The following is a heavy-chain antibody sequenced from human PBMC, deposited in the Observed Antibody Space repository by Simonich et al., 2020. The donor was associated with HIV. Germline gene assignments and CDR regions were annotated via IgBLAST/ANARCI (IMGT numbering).Heavy chain of an antibody. D-gene: IGHD3-3*01. Sequence: QVQLVQSGAEVKKPGASVKVSCKASGYTFTGNYMHWVRQAPGQGLEWMGWINPNNGDTNSAQKFQGRVTMTRDTSISTAYMEMSRLTSDDTAVYYCARWGGYYNFYSIYSGNWFDPWGQGTLVIVSS. CDR2: INPNNGDT. CDR3: ARWGGYYNFYSIYSGNWFDP. V-gene: IGHV1-2*02. CDR1: GYTFTGNY. J-gene: IGHJ5*02.